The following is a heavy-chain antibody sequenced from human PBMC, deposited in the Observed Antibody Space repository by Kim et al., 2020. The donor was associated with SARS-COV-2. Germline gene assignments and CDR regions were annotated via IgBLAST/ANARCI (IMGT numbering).Heavy chain of an antibody. D-gene: IGHD6-13*01. V-gene: IGHV3-30*18. CDR2: ISYDGSNK. CDR1: GFTFSSYG. CDR3: AKDTGGYSSSWSDKLDY. Sequence: GGSLRLSCAASGFTFSSYGMHWVRQAPGKGLEWVAVISYDGSNKYYADSVKGRFTISRDNSKNTLYLQMNSLRAEDTAVYYCAKDTGGYSSSWSDKLDYWGQGTLVTVSS. J-gene: IGHJ4*02.